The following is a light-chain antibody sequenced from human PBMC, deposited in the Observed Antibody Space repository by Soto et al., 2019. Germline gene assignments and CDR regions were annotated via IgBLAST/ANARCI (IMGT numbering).Light chain of an antibody. CDR3: SSYTSSSTLV. CDR2: DVN. CDR1: SSYVGGYNY. J-gene: IGLJ1*01. V-gene: IGLV2-14*01. Sequence: QSALTQPASVSGSPGQSISISCTGTSSYVGGYNYVSWYQQHPGKAPKLMIYDVNNRPSGVSDRFSGSKSGNTASLNISGLQAEDEADYYCSSYTSSSTLVFGTGTKLTVL.